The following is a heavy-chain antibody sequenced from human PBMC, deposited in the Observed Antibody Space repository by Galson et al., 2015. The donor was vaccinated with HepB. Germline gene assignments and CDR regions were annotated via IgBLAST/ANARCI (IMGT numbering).Heavy chain of an antibody. CDR2: IIPTLGIA. CDR1: GGTFSSYA. D-gene: IGHD3-10*01. V-gene: IGHV1-69*04. J-gene: IGHJ6*02. CDR3: ARDKWFGELSHYGMDV. Sequence: SVKVSCKASGGTFSSYAISWVRQAPGQGLEWMGRIIPTLGIANYAQKFQGRVTITADKSTSTAYRELSSLRSEDTAVYYCARDKWFGELSHYGMDVWGQGTTVTVSS.